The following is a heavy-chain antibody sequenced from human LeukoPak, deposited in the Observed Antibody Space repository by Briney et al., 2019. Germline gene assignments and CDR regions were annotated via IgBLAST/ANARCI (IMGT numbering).Heavy chain of an antibody. D-gene: IGHD1-26*01. V-gene: IGHV3-9*01. CDR1: GFRFGEYS. CDR2: LSGNSRSV. Sequence: GGSLRLSCGASGFRFGEYSMHWVRQFPGKGLEWVSGLSGNSRSVGYGDSVKGRFTVSRDNAKNLLYLQMNSLRSEDTAWYYCTKEMGGGDSPPEYWGQGTPVTVTS. CDR3: TKEMGGGDSPPEY. J-gene: IGHJ4*02.